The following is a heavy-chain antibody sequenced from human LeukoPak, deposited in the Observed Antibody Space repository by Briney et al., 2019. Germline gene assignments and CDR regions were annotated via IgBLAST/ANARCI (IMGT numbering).Heavy chain of an antibody. J-gene: IGHJ4*02. V-gene: IGHV1-46*01. CDR2: LNPSGGGT. CDR1: GYTFTSYY. CDR3: ARETDIASAANYFDY. Sequence: SVKVSCKASGYTFTSYYIHWVRQAPGQGLEWMGLLNPSGGGTTYAQKFQGRVTMTSDMSTSTVYMELSSLRSEDTAVYYCARETDIASAANYFDYWGQGTLVTVSS. D-gene: IGHD6-13*01.